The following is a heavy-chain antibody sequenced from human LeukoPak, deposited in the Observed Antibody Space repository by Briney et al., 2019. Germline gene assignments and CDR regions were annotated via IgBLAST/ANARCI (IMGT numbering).Heavy chain of an antibody. Sequence: PSETLSLTCAASGGSISSGGYSWSWIRQPPGKGLEWIGYIYHSGSTYYNPSLKSRVTISVDRSKNQFSLKLSSVTAADTAVYYCARFIAAAGTRYFDYWGQGTLVTVSS. J-gene: IGHJ4*02. CDR2: IYHSGST. CDR1: GGSISSGGYS. CDR3: ARFIAAAGTRYFDY. V-gene: IGHV4-30-2*01. D-gene: IGHD6-13*01.